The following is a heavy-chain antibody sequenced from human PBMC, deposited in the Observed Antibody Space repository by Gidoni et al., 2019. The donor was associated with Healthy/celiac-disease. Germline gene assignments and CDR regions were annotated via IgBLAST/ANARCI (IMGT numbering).Heavy chain of an antibody. Sequence: QVQLQQWGAGLLKPSETLSLTCAVYGGSFSGYYWSWIRQPPGKGLEWIGEINHSGSTNYNPSLKSRVTISVDTSKNQFSLKLSSVTAADTAVYYCARGDCSGGSCYSGFDPWGQGTLVTVSS. D-gene: IGHD2-15*01. CDR2: INHSGST. J-gene: IGHJ5*02. CDR3: ARGDCSGGSCYSGFDP. CDR1: GGSFSGYY. V-gene: IGHV4-34*01.